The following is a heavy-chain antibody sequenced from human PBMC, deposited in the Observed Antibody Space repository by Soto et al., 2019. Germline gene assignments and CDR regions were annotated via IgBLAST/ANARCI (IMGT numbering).Heavy chain of an antibody. CDR3: ARGSLAYCGGDCSNWYFDL. V-gene: IGHV4-59*01. D-gene: IGHD2-21*02. J-gene: IGHJ2*01. Sequence: QVQLQESGPGLVKPSETLSLTCTVSGGSISSYYWSWIRQPPGKGLEWIGYIYYSGSTNYNPSLKSRVTISVDTSKNPFSLKLSSVTAADTAVYYCARGSLAYCGGDCSNWYFDLWGRGTLVTVSS. CDR1: GGSISSYY. CDR2: IYYSGST.